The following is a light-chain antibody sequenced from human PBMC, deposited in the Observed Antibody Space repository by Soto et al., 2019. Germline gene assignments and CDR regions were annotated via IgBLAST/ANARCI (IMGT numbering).Light chain of an antibody. V-gene: IGKV3-15*01. CDR1: QSISIN. Sequence: ERVMTQSPPTLSVSPGERATLSCRASQSISINLAWYQQHPGQAPRLLIYRTSTRVTGIPARFSGSGSETEFTLTISSLQSEDSAVYYCQQYHKWPITFGQGTRLDIK. CDR3: QQYHKWPIT. J-gene: IGKJ5*01. CDR2: RTS.